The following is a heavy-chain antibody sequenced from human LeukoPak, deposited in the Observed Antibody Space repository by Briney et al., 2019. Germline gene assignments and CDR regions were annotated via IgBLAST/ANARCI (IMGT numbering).Heavy chain of an antibody. CDR1: GFIFSSYW. J-gene: IGHJ4*02. D-gene: IGHD3-22*01. CDR3: ARDIGDSSGYYGSYFDY. Sequence: PGGSLRLSCAASGFIFSSYWMSWVRQAPGKGLEWVANIKQDGSEKYYVDSVKGRFTISRDNAKNSLYLEMNSLRAEDTAVYCCARDIGDSSGYYGSYFDYWGQGTLVTVSS. CDR2: IKQDGSEK. V-gene: IGHV3-7*01.